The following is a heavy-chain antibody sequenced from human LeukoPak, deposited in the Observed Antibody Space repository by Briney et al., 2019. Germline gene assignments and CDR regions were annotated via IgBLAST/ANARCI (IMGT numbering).Heavy chain of an antibody. CDR2: ISGSGGST. J-gene: IGHJ3*02. CDR1: GFTFSSYA. V-gene: IGHV3-23*01. Sequence: GGSLRLSCAASGFTFSSYAMSWVRQAPGKGLEWVSAISGSGGSTYYADSVKGRFTISRDNAKNSLYLQMNSLRAEDTAVYYCAREISDAFDIWGQGTMVTVSS. CDR3: AREISDAFDI.